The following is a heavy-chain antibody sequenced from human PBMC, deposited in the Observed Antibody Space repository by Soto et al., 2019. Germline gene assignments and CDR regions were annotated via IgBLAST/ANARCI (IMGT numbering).Heavy chain of an antibody. Sequence: QVQLVQSGAEVRLPGSSVKVSCKAFGGTFSTYSINWVRQAPGQGLEWMGGIIPLFGTTNYAQKFKGRVTISADESTSTAYMELSSLRAEDAAVYYCARGAIHGSSWYFWFDPWGQGTLVTVSS. V-gene: IGHV1-69*01. CDR3: ARGAIHGSSWYFWFDP. CDR2: IIPLFGTT. J-gene: IGHJ5*02. CDR1: GGTFSTYS. D-gene: IGHD6-13*01.